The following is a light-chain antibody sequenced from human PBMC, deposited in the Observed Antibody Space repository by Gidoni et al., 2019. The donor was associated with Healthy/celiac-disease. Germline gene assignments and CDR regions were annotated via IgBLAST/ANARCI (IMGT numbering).Light chain of an antibody. J-gene: IGKJ4*01. CDR3: QQRSNFLT. Sequence: IVLTQSPATLSLSLGVRATLTCRASQSVSSYLAWYQQKPGQAPRLLSYDASNGATGIPARFSGSGSRTDFTLTISSLEPEDVAVYYCQQRSNFLTFGGGTKVEIK. CDR1: QSVSSY. CDR2: DAS. V-gene: IGKV3-11*01.